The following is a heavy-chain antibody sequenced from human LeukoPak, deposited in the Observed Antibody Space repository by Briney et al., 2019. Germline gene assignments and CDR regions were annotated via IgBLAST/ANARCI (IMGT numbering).Heavy chain of an antibody. Sequence: PGGSLRLSCAASGFTFSNYAMTWVRQAPGKGLECVSAISGNGDDTYYADSVKGRFTISRDNSKITVYLQMNSLRAEDTAVYYCAKPHYSGSGSYSREDYWGQGTLVTVSS. CDR2: ISGNGDDT. CDR1: GFTFSNYA. D-gene: IGHD3-10*01. CDR3: AKPHYSGSGSYSREDY. V-gene: IGHV3-23*01. J-gene: IGHJ4*02.